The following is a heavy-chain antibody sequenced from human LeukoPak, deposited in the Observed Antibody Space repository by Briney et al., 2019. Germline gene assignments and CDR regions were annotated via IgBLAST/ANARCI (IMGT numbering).Heavy chain of an antibody. V-gene: IGHV3-23*01. CDR3: ASMGASIYGSYYFEY. Sequence: PGGSLRLSCAGSEFTFINYAMSWARQAPGKGLEWVSTISGSGTTTYYADSVKGRFTISRDTSKNTMYMQMNSLRAEDTAVYYCASMGASIYGSYYFEYWGQGALVTVSS. J-gene: IGHJ4*02. D-gene: IGHD3-10*01. CDR2: ISGSGTTT. CDR1: EFTFINYA.